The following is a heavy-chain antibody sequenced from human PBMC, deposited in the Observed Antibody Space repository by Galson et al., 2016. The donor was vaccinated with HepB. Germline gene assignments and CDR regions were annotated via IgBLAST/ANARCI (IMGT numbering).Heavy chain of an antibody. CDR1: GFNFSSFS. CDR3: ARSHYYERSGYKGLFDS. V-gene: IGHV3-48*02. CDR2: IGGSGRDI. D-gene: IGHD3-22*01. J-gene: IGHJ4*02. Sequence: SLRLSCAGSGFNFSSFSMNWVRQAPGKGLEWISYIGGSGRDISYADFLKGRVTISRDNAKNSLYLRMNNLRDEDTSVYYCARSHYYERSGYKGLFDSWGQGSLVTVSS.